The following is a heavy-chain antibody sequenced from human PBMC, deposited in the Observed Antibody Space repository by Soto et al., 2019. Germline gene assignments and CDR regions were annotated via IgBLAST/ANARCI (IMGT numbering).Heavy chain of an antibody. CDR1: GFTFSSYS. Sequence: PGGSLRLSCAASGFTFSSYSMNWVRQAPGKGLEWVSAISGSGGSTYYADSVKGRFTISRDNSKNTLYLQMNSLRAEGTAVYYCAKQGYSSSWPFFDYWGQGTLVTVSS. CDR2: ISGSGGST. CDR3: AKQGYSSSWPFFDY. D-gene: IGHD6-13*01. J-gene: IGHJ4*02. V-gene: IGHV3-23*01.